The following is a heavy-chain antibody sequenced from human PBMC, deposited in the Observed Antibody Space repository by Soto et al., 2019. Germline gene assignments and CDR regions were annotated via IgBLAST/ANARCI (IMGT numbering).Heavy chain of an antibody. J-gene: IGHJ6*02. V-gene: IGHV5-10-1*01. CDR2: IDPSDSYT. Sequence: VESLNLSCKVSVYSFTSYWISCVRQMPGKGLYLIWRIDPSDSYTNYSPSFQGHVTISADKSISTAYLQWSSLKASDTAMCYCALYDFWSGYYPYPTHYYYGMDVWGQGTTVTVSS. D-gene: IGHD3-3*01. CDR1: VYSFTSYW. CDR3: ALYDFWSGYYPYPTHYYYGMDV.